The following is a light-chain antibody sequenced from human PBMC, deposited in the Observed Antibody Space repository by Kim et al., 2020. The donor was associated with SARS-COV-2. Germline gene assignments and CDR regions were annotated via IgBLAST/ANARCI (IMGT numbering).Light chain of an antibody. V-gene: IGKV3-15*01. Sequence: PGKSTPPSCATNRIGSSTLAWYQQKPGQAPRLLIYGASTRATGFPARFSGSGSGTDFTLTITSLQSEDFAVYYCQQYSNSRSTFGQGTKLEI. J-gene: IGKJ2*01. CDR3: QQYSNSRST. CDR1: RIGSST. CDR2: GAS.